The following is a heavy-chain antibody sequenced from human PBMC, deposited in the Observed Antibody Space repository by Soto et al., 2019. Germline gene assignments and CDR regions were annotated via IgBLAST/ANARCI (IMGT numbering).Heavy chain of an antibody. Sequence: QVQLVQSGAEVKKPGSSVKVSCKASGGTFSSYAISWVRQAPGQGLEWMGGIIPIFGTANYAQNFQGRVTITADESTSTAYMELSSLRSADTAVYYCASSPNYYDSSGYNFQHWGQGTLVTVSS. V-gene: IGHV1-69*12. CDR2: IIPIFGTA. D-gene: IGHD3-22*01. CDR3: ASSPNYYDSSGYNFQH. J-gene: IGHJ1*01. CDR1: GGTFSSYA.